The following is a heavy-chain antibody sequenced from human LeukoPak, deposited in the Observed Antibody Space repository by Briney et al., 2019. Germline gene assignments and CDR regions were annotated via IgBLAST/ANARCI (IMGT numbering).Heavy chain of an antibody. D-gene: IGHD6-19*01. V-gene: IGHV3-23*01. Sequence: GGSLRLSCAASGFTFSSYAMSWVRQAPGKGLEWVSSIPASGGSTYYADSVKGRFTISRDNSKNSLYLQMNSLRAEDTAVYYCAKESSGGWYFDYWGQGTLVTVSS. CDR3: AKESSGGWYFDY. CDR2: IPASGGST. CDR1: GFTFSSYA. J-gene: IGHJ4*02.